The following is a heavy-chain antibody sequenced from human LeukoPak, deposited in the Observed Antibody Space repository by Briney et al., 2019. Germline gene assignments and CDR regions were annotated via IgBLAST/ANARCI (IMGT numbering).Heavy chain of an antibody. J-gene: IGHJ4*02. V-gene: IGHV1-18*01. CDR3: ARLGYDSSGYYFIDY. CDR1: GYTFTSYG. Sequence: AASVKVSCKASGYTFTSYGISWVRQAPGQGLEWMGRISAYNGNTNYAQKLQCRVTMATDTSTSTAYMELRSLRSDDTAVYYCARLGYDSSGYYFIDYWGQGTLVTVSS. D-gene: IGHD3-22*01. CDR2: ISAYNGNT.